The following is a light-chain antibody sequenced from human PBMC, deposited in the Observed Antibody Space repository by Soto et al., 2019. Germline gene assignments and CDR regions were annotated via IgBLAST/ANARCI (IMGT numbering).Light chain of an antibody. CDR2: EVS. V-gene: IGLV2-14*01. CDR1: SSDVGRYNY. CDR3: TSYTSSSTYV. Sequence: QSALTQPASVSGSPGQSITISCTGTSSDVGRYNYVSWYQQHPDKAPKLMIYEVSNRPSGVSNRFSGSKSGNTASLTISGLQAEDEADYYCTSYTSSSTYVFETGTKLTVL. J-gene: IGLJ1*01.